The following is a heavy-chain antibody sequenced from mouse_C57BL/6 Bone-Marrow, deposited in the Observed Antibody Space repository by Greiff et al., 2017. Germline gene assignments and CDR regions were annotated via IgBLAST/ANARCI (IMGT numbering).Heavy chain of an antibody. D-gene: IGHD2-3*01. V-gene: IGHV1-50*01. J-gene: IGHJ4*01. Sequence: QVQLQQPGAELVKPGASVKLSCKASGYTFTSYWMQWVKQRPGQGLEWIGEIDPSDSYTNYNQKFKGKATLTVDTSSSTAYMQLSSLTSEDSAVSYCARDGYYFYYAMDYWGQGTSVTVSS. CDR3: ARDGYYFYYAMDY. CDR1: GYTFTSYW. CDR2: IDPSDSYT.